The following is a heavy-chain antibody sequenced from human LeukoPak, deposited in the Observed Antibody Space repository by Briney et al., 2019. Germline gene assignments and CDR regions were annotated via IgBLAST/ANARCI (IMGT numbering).Heavy chain of an antibody. CDR1: DYTFTNYG. D-gene: IGHD6-19*01. V-gene: IGHV1-18*01. Sequence: GASVKVSCTASDYTFTNYGVSWVRQAPGQGLEWMGWISAYNGNTNYAQKLQGRVTMTTDTSTSTAYMELRSLRSDDTAVYYCAREAVAAHRPDYWGQGTLVTVSS. J-gene: IGHJ4*02. CDR2: ISAYNGNT. CDR3: AREAVAAHRPDY.